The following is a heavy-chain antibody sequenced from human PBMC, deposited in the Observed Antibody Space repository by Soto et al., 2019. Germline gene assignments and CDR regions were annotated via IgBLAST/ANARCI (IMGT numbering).Heavy chain of an antibody. D-gene: IGHD2-8*01. CDR1: GDSVSSYSVV. Sequence: QVQLQQSGPGLVKPSQTLSLTCAISGDSVSSYSVVWNWIRQSPSGGLEWLGRTYYRSKWYSEYAISVQSRITVNADTSKNQVSLQLDSVTPDDTAVYYCARLIGNSWLDDWGQGTLVTVSS. CDR2: TYYRSKWYS. V-gene: IGHV6-1*01. CDR3: ARLIGNSWLDD. J-gene: IGHJ5*02.